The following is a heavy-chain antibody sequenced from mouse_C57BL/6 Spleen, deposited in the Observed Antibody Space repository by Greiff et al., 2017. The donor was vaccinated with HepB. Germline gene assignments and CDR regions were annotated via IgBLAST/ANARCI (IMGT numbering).Heavy chain of an antibody. CDR3: ARKDYSNSFAY. Sequence: QVQLQQPGAELVMPGASVKLSCKASGYTFTSYWMHWVKQRPGQGLEWIGEIDPSDSYTNYNKKFKGKSTLTVDKSSSTAYMQLSSLTSADSAVYYCARKDYSNSFAYWGQGTLVTVSA. D-gene: IGHD2-5*01. CDR1: GYTFTSYW. CDR2: IDPSDSYT. J-gene: IGHJ3*01. V-gene: IGHV1-69*01.